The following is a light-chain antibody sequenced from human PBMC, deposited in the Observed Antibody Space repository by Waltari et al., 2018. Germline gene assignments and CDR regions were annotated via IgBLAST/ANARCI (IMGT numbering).Light chain of an antibody. V-gene: IGLV1-51*01. CDR1: SSNIGKNS. J-gene: IGLJ2*01. CDR3: GAGDSSLSIVL. Sequence: QSVLTQRPSVSAAAGQTLTISCSGSSSNIGKNSVSWYQQLPGTAPKLLIYDNNKRPSGIPDRFSGSKSGTSATLGITGLQTGDEADYYCGAGDSSLSIVLFGGGTKLTVL. CDR2: DNN.